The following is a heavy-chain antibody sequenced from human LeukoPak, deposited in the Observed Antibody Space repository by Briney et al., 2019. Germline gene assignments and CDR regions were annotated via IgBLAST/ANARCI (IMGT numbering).Heavy chain of an antibody. J-gene: IGHJ4*02. V-gene: IGHV3-11*04. CDR3: ATRRDGYNYKVY. Sequence: GGSLRLSCAASGFTFRDYYMSWVRQAPGKGLEGVSYISSSDSTIYYADSVKGRFTISRDNAKNSLYLQMNSLRAEDTAVYYCATRRDGYNYKVYWGQGTLVTVSS. CDR1: GFTFRDYY. D-gene: IGHD5-24*01. CDR2: ISSSDSTI.